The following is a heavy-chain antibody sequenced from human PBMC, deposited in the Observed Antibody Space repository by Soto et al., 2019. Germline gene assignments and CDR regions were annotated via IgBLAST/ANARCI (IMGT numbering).Heavy chain of an antibody. CDR2: VYYSVST. D-gene: IGHD5-18*01. J-gene: IGHJ4*02. CDR1: GGSVSSYS. Sequence: SETLSLTCTVSGGSVSSYSWTWVRQPPGKGLEWIGYVYYSVSTHYNPSLKSRVTISLDTSKNQFSLKLTSVTAADTAMYFCASSPPAMVAPNIWGQGTLVTVSP. V-gene: IGHV4-59*02. CDR3: ASSPPAMVAPNI.